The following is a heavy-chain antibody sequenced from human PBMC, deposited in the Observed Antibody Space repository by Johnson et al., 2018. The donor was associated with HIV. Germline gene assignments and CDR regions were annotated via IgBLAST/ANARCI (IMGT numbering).Heavy chain of an antibody. J-gene: IGHJ3*02. CDR1: GLTVSSNY. CDR2: INSGGST. V-gene: IGHV3-66*01. Sequence: EVQLMESGGGLVQPGGSLRLSCAASGLTVSSNYMSWVRQGPGKGLEWVSVINSGGSTYYADSVRGRFSISRDNSKNTLYLQMNSLRAGDTAVYYCAKEGRGWALGAFDIWGQGTMVTVSS. CDR3: AKEGRGWALGAFDI. D-gene: IGHD1-26*01.